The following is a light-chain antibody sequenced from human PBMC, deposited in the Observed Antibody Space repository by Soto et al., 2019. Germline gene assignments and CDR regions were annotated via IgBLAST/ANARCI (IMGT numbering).Light chain of an antibody. V-gene: IGKV1-39*01. CDR2: AAS. J-gene: IGKJ2*01. Sequence: DIQMTQSPSYLPASVGDRVTLTCRASQSISTYLNWYQQKPGKAPKLVIYAASSLQSGVPSRLSGSGSGTDFTLTISSLQPEDFATYYCQQSYTIPYTFGQGTKLEIK. CDR3: QQSYTIPYT. CDR1: QSISTY.